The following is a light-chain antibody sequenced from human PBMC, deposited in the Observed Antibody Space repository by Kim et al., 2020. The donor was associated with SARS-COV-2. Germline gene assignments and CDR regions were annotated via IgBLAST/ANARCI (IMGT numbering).Light chain of an antibody. CDR2: DAS. CDR3: QQYASSPTT. Sequence: EIVWTQWTGRRAGSPGERATLSCRASQTVSTSYLAWYQQKPGQAPRLLINDASRRATGIPDRFSGSGSGTDFTLTISRLEPEDFAVYYCQQYASSPTTFGGGTKVDIK. CDR1: QTVSTSY. V-gene: IGKV3-20*01. J-gene: IGKJ4*01.